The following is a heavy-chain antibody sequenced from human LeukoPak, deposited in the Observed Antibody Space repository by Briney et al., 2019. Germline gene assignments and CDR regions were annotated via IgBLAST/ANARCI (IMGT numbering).Heavy chain of an antibody. CDR2: IYHSGST. J-gene: IGHJ5*02. CDR1: GGSISSGGYY. CDR3: ARVPGVANWFAP. Sequence: PSQTLSLTCTVSGGSISSGGYYWSWIRQPPGKGLEWIGYIYHSGSTYYSPSLKSRVTISVDRSKNQFSLKVTSVTAADTAVYYCARVPGVANWFAPWGQGTLVTVSS. D-gene: IGHD3-10*01. V-gene: IGHV4-30-2*01.